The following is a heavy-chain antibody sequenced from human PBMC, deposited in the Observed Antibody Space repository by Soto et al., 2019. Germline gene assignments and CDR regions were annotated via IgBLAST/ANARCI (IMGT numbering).Heavy chain of an antibody. CDR1: GFSFSDYW. J-gene: IGHJ2*01. CDR3: ARVRQGAGYFAL. V-gene: IGHV3-74*01. D-gene: IGHD3-16*01. CDR2: VKTGGSII. Sequence: EVQLVESGGALVQPGGSLRLSCGASGFSFSDYWMQWVSQAPGKGLVWVSRVKTGGSIITYADSVKGRFTISRANAKTTLYLQMNTLRAEATAVYYCARVRQGAGYFALWGRGTLVTVSS.